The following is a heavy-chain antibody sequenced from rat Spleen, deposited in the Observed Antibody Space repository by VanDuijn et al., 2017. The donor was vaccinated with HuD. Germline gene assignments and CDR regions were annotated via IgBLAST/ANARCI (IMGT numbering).Heavy chain of an antibody. CDR3: TIFPLDGSHNRGFAY. Sequence: QVQLKESGPGLVQPSQTLSLTCTVSGFSLTSYNVHWVRQPTGKGLEWMGVIWTGGAIDYSSVLKSRLTTSRDTSKSQVFFKMNRLQTEDTATDFCTIFPLDGSHNRGFAYWGQGTLVTVAS. CDR2: IWTGGAI. J-gene: IGHJ3*01. V-gene: IGHV2-30*01. CDR1: GFSLTSYN. D-gene: IGHD1-12*02.